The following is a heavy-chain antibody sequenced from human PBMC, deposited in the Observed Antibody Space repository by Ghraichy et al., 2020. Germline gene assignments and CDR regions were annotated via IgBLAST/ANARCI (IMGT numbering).Heavy chain of an antibody. V-gene: IGHV3-13*01. CDR3: ARAVYYYDGSFYQRYFDL. Sequence: LSLTCAASGFTFSSYDMHWVRQGAGKGLEWVSGIGTAGDANYPGSVKGRFTISRENAKNSFYLQMNSMRAGDTAVYFCARAVYYYDGSFYQRYFDLWASSTMVTVSS. CDR1: GFTFSSYD. D-gene: IGHD3-22*01. J-gene: IGHJ2*01. CDR2: IGTAGDA.